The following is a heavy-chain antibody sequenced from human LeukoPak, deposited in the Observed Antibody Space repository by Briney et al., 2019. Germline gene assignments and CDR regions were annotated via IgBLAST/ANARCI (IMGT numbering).Heavy chain of an antibody. V-gene: IGHV3-48*01. Sequence: GGSLRLSCAASGFIFKSYYMNWVRQAPGKGLEWVSLISSSGTSIYYTDSVKGRFTISRDNAQNSLYLQMNSLRAEDTAEYYCAARPNTYYYDSSALDYWGQGTLVTVSS. CDR2: ISSSGTSI. CDR1: GFIFKSYY. J-gene: IGHJ4*02. D-gene: IGHD3-22*01. CDR3: AARPNTYYYDSSALDY.